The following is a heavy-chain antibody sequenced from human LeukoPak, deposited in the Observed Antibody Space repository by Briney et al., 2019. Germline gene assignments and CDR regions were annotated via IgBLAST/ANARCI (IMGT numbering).Heavy chain of an antibody. CDR2: ISSSGITK. CDR3: ARGPDMAVDVSTPRAGYFDL. CDR1: GLTFSDYY. Sequence: PGGSLRLSCEDSGLTFSDYYMSWIPQAPGKGLEWVSFISSSGITKNYADSVKGRFTISRDNAKNSLHLEMNSLRADDTAVYFCARGPDMAVDVSTPRAGYFDLWGRGALVTVSS. V-gene: IGHV3-11*01. J-gene: IGHJ2*01. D-gene: IGHD6-19*01.